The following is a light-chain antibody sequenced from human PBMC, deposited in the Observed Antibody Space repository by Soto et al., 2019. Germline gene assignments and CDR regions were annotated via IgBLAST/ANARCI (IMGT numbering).Light chain of an antibody. Sequence: EVVLTQSPATLSLSPGEGASLSCRASQTVTNLAWYQHKPGQAPRLLIYHASTRATGIPARFSGSWSGTDFTLSISSLEPEDFAVYYCQQYSSWLRSFGGGTKVEIK. V-gene: IGKV3-11*01. CDR2: HAS. CDR3: QQYSSWLRS. CDR1: QTVTN. J-gene: IGKJ4*01.